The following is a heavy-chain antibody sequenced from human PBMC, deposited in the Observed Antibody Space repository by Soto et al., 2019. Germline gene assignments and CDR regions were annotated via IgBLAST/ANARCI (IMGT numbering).Heavy chain of an antibody. D-gene: IGHD1-26*01. V-gene: IGHV3-74*01. CDR1: GFTFSNFW. Sequence: PGGSLRLSCAGSGFTFSNFWMHWVRQAPGKGLVWVARINTDGSVTSHADSVKGRFTISRDNAKSTLYLQMTSLREEDSAIYYCARQTGLGETNYWGRGTLVTVSS. J-gene: IGHJ4*02. CDR3: ARQTGLGETNY. CDR2: INTDGSVT.